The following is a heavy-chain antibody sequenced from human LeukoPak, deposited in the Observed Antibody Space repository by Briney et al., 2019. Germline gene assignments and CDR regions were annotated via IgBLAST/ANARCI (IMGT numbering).Heavy chain of an antibody. CDR1: GFNFSSFG. CDR2: IGYDGKSI. V-gene: IGHV3-30*02. J-gene: IGHJ4*02. D-gene: IGHD2-2*01. CDR3: ARDGRRNCSSINCYILSN. Sequence: PGGSLRLSCAASGFNFSSFGIPWVRQAPGKGLEWVTFIGYDGKSIYYVDSVKGRLTVSRDNSKNMVYLQMNSLKSEDTAVYYCARDGRRNCSSINCYILSNWGQGTLVAVSS.